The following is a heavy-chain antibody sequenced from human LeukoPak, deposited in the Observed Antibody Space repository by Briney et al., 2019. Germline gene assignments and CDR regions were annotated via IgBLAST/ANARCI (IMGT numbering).Heavy chain of an antibody. J-gene: IGHJ5*02. CDR1: GFTFSSYA. CDR3: AKDRRKGITIFGVVPNWFDP. V-gene: IGHV3-23*01. D-gene: IGHD3-3*01. CDR2: ISGSGGST. Sequence: GGSLRLSCAASGFTFSSYAMSWVRQAPGKGLEWVSAISGSGGSTYYADSVKGRFTTSRDNSKNTLYLQMNSLRAEDTAVYYCAKDRRKGITIFGVVPNWFDPWGQGTPVTVSS.